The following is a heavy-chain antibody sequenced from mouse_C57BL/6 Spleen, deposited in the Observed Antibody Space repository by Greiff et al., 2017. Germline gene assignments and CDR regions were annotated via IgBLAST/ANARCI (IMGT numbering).Heavy chain of an antibody. Sequence: VQLQQSGPGLVAPSQSLSITCTVSGFSLTSYAISWVRQPPGKGLEWLGVIWTGGGTNYNSALKSRLSISKDNSKSQVFLKMNSLQTDDTARYYCATLYYDYDDGFAYWGQGTLVTVSA. D-gene: IGHD2-4*01. CDR3: ATLYYDYDDGFAY. CDR1: GFSLTSYA. CDR2: IWTGGGT. J-gene: IGHJ3*01. V-gene: IGHV2-9-1*01.